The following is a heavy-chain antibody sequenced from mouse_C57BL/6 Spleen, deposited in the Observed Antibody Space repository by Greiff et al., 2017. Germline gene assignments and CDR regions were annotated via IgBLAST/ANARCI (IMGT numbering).Heavy chain of an antibody. CDR2: IDPSDSET. Sequence: VQLQQPGAELVRPGSSVKLSCKASGYTFTSYWMHWVKQRPIQGLEWIGNIDPSDSETHYNQKFKDKATLTVDKSSSTAYMQLSSLTSEDSAVYYCARKDGYYTPFAYWGQGTLVTVSA. D-gene: IGHD2-3*01. CDR1: GYTFTSYW. J-gene: IGHJ3*01. V-gene: IGHV1-52*01. CDR3: ARKDGYYTPFAY.